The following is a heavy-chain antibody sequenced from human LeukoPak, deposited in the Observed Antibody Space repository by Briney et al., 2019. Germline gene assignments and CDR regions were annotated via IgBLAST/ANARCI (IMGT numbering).Heavy chain of an antibody. CDR2: ISYDGSNK. CDR3: AKGPSSGWYVIDY. D-gene: IGHD6-19*01. Sequence: PGGSLRLSCAASGFTFSNYDMHWVRQAPGRGLEWVAVISYDGSNKYYADSVKGRLTISRGNSKNTLYLQMNSLRAEDTAVYYYAKGPSSGWYVIDYWGQGTLVTVSS. CDR1: GFTFSNYD. V-gene: IGHV3-30*18. J-gene: IGHJ4*02.